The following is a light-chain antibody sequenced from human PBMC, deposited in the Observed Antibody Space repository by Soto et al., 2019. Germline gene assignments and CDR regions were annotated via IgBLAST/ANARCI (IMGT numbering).Light chain of an antibody. CDR1: TSNIGNNY. CDR2: GEN. CDR3: AVWDSSLSAVI. J-gene: IGLJ2*01. Sequence: QSVLTQPPSVSAAPGQRVTISCSGSTSNIGNNYVSWYQQLPGTAPTLLFDGENERPPGIPDRFAGSKSGTSATLAISGLQTGDEADYYCAVWDSSLSAVIFGGGTQLTVL. V-gene: IGLV1-51*01.